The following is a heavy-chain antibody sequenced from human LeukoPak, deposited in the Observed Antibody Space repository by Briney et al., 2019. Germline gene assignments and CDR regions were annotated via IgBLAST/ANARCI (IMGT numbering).Heavy chain of an antibody. Sequence: PGGSLRLSCAASGFTFSSYWMSWVRQAPGKGLEWVANIKQDGSEKYYVDSVKGRFTISRDNAKNSLYLQMNSLRSEDTAVYYCARGHCSGGSCYYFDYWGQGTLVTVSS. CDR3: ARGHCSGGSCYYFDY. CDR2: IKQDGSEK. V-gene: IGHV3-7*03. J-gene: IGHJ4*02. CDR1: GFTFSSYW. D-gene: IGHD2-15*01.